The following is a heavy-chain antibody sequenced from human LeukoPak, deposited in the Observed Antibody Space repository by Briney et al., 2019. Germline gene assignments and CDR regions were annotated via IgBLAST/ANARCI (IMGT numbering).Heavy chain of an antibody. CDR2: IYYGGST. V-gene: IGHV4-59*08. Sequence: SETLFLTCTVSGASISNYYWSWIRQPPGKGLEWIGYIYYGGSTKYNPSLKSRVTISVDTSKNQFYMKLTSATAADTAVYYCARYCSGGDCYSKALDYWGQGILVTVSS. CDR1: GASISNYY. CDR3: ARYCSGGDCYSKALDY. D-gene: IGHD2-15*01. J-gene: IGHJ4*02.